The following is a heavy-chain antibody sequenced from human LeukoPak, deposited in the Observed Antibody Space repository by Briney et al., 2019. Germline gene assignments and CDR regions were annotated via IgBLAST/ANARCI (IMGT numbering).Heavy chain of an antibody. Sequence: GSLRLSCAASGFTFSSYAMSWVRQAPGKGLEWVSAISGSGGSTYYADSVKGRFTISRDNSKNTLYLQINSLRAEDTAVYYCARDFGDYDGTAYWGQGTLVTVSS. CDR3: ARDFGDYDGTAY. D-gene: IGHD4-23*01. V-gene: IGHV3-23*01. CDR1: GFTFSSYA. J-gene: IGHJ4*02. CDR2: ISGSGGST.